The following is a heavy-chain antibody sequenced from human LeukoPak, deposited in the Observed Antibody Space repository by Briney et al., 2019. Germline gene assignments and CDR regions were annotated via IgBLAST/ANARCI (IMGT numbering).Heavy chain of an antibody. CDR2: ISGDGVST. Sequence: GSLRLSCVASGLPIGDFAMHWVRQAPGQGLEWVSLISGDGVSTFFTDSVKGRFSISRDNSKNSLFLEMSSLRTEDTAMYYCARESGKFDYWGQGTLVAVSS. V-gene: IGHV3-43*02. J-gene: IGHJ4*02. CDR3: ARESGKFDY. CDR1: GLPIGDFA.